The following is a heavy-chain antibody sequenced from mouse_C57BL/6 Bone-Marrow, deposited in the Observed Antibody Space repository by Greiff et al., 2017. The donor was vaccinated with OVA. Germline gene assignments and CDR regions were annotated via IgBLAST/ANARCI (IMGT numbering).Heavy chain of an antibody. J-gene: IGHJ2*01. CDR2: IYPGDGDT. CDR3: ARHEDGYYASYFDY. CDR1: GYAFSSSW. D-gene: IGHD2-3*01. V-gene: IGHV1-82*01. Sequence: VKLLESGPELVKPGASVKISCKASGYAFSSSWMNWVKQRPGQGLEWIGRIYPGDGDTNYNGKFKGKATLTADKSSSTAYMQLSSLTSEDSAVYFCARHEDGYYASYFDYGGKGTTLTVSA.